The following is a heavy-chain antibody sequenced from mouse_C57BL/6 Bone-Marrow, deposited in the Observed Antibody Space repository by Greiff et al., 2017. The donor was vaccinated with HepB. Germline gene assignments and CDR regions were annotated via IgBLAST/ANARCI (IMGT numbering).Heavy chain of an antibody. D-gene: IGHD1-1*01. CDR1: GFTFSSYG. CDR3: ARHWAITTVVANYAMDY. V-gene: IGHV5-6*01. CDR2: ISSGGSYT. Sequence: EVHLVESGGDLVKPGGSLKLSCAASGFTFSSYGMSWVRQTPDKRLEWVATISSGGSYTYYPDSVKGRFTIFRDNAKNTLYLQMSSLKSEDTAMYYCARHWAITTVVANYAMDYWGQGTSVTVSS. J-gene: IGHJ4*01.